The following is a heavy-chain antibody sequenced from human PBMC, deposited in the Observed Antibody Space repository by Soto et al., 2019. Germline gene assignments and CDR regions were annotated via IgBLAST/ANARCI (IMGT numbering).Heavy chain of an antibody. D-gene: IGHD3-22*01. J-gene: IGHJ6*02. Sequence: PGGSLRLSCAASGFTFSSYGMQWVRQAPGKGLEWVAVIWYDGSNKYYADSVKGRFTISRDNSKNTLYLQMNSLRAEDTAVYYCARESYYDSSGPLGYYGMDVWGQGTTVTVSS. CDR3: ARESYYDSSGPLGYYGMDV. V-gene: IGHV3-33*01. CDR1: GFTFSSYG. CDR2: IWYDGSNK.